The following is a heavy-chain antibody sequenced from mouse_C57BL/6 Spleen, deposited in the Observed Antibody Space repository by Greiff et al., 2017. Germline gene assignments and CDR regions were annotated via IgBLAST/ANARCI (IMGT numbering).Heavy chain of an antibody. D-gene: IGHD3-3*01. V-gene: IGHV5-9-1*02. CDR1: GFTFSSYA. Sequence: EVKLVESGEGLVKPGGSLKLSCAASGFTFSSYAMSWVRQTPEKRLEWVAYISSGGDYIYYADTVKGRFTISRDNARNTLYLQMSSLKSEDTAMYYCTREKGRDWYFDVWGTGTTVTVSS. J-gene: IGHJ1*03. CDR3: TREKGRDWYFDV. CDR2: ISSGGDYI.